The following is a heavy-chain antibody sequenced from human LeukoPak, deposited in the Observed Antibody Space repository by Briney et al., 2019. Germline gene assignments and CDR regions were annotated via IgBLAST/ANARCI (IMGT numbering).Heavy chain of an antibody. CDR1: GFTFSSYA. CDR2: ISGSGGST. D-gene: IGHD2-2*02. V-gene: IGHV3-23*01. Sequence: GGSLRLSCAASGFTFSSYAMSWVRQAPGKGVEWVSAISGSGGSTYYADSVKGRFTISRDNSKNTLYLQMNSLRAEDTAVYYCARRLGYCSSTSCYNNWFDPWGQGTLVTVSS. CDR3: ARRLGYCSSTSCYNNWFDP. J-gene: IGHJ5*02.